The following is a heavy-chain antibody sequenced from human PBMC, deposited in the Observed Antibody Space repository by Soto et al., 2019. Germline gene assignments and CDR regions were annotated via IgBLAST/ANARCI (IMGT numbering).Heavy chain of an antibody. D-gene: IGHD3-22*01. CDR1: GGSISNYY. CDR3: ASGRWDYDSSGYPFDWFDP. V-gene: IGHV4-59*12. Sequence: SETLSLTCTVSGGSISNYYWSWIRQPPGKGLEWIGYIYYSGSTYYNPSLKRRVTISVDTSKNQFSLKLSSVTAADTAVYYCASGRWDYDSSGYPFDWFDPWGQGTLVTVSS. J-gene: IGHJ5*02. CDR2: IYYSGST.